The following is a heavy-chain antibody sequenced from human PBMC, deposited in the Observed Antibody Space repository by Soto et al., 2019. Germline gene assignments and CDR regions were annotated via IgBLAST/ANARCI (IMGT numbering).Heavy chain of an antibody. CDR2: ISSDGSDK. CDR1: GFTFSSYG. V-gene: IGHV3-30*18. CDR3: AKDKSGSWTFDY. J-gene: IGHJ4*02. D-gene: IGHD6-13*01. Sequence: QVQLVESGGGVVQPGRSLRLSCAAYGFTFSSYGMHWVRQAPGKGLEWVTVISSDGSDKHYADSVKGRFTISRDNSKNTLYLQMNSLRAEDTAVYYCAKDKSGSWTFDYWGQGTLVTVSS.